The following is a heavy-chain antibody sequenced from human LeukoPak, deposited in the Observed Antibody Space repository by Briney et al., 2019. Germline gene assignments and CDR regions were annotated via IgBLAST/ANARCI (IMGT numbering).Heavy chain of an antibody. CDR1: GFTFSSYG. Sequence: GGSLRLSCAASGFTFSSYGMHWVRQAPGKGLEWVSVIWYDGSNKYYADSVKGRFTISRDNSKNTLYLQMNSLRAEDTAVYYCARDQRLSGWYGSGSYYYYGMDVWGQGTTVTVSS. J-gene: IGHJ6*02. CDR3: ARDQRLSGWYGSGSYYYYGMDV. CDR2: IWYDGSNK. V-gene: IGHV3-33*01. D-gene: IGHD6-19*01.